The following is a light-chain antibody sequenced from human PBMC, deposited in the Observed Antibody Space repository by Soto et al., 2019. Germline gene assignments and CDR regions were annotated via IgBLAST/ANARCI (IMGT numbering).Light chain of an antibody. CDR2: LGS. Sequence: DIVMTQSPLSLPVTPGEPASISCRSSQSLLHSNGYNYLDWYLQKPGQSPQLLIYLGSNRASGVPDRFRGSGSGTDFTLKISRVEAEDVGVYYSMQALQTPPYTFGQGTKLEIK. CDR1: QSLLHSNGYNY. CDR3: MQALQTPPYT. V-gene: IGKV2-28*01. J-gene: IGKJ2*01.